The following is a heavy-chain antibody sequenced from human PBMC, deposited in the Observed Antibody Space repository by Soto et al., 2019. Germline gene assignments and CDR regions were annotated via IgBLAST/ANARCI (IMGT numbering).Heavy chain of an antibody. CDR1: GGTFSSYA. CDR3: ADIAAAGTGKFAP. Sequence: SVKVSCKASGGTFSSYAISWVRQAPGQGLEWMGGIIPIFGTANYAQKFQGRVTITADESTSTAYMELSSLRSEDTAVYYCADIAAAGTGKFAPGGQETLVTVSS. J-gene: IGHJ5*02. CDR2: IIPIFGTA. D-gene: IGHD6-13*01. V-gene: IGHV1-69*13.